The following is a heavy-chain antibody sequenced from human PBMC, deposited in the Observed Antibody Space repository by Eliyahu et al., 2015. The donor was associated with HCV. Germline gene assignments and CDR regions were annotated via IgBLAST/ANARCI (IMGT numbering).Heavy chain of an antibody. CDR2: IXYDGSNR. J-gene: IGHJ4*02. Sequence: QVQLVESGGGVVQPGRXLRLSCAASGFPFXPFGMHWVRQAPGKGLEWVAVIXYDGSNRDYADSVKGRFTISRDNSKNTLYLQMTSLRVEDTAVYYCATPKTTVTAQPFDYWGQGTLVTVSS. CDR3: ATPKTTVTAQPFDY. V-gene: IGHV3-30*03. CDR1: GFPFXPFG. D-gene: IGHD4-17*01.